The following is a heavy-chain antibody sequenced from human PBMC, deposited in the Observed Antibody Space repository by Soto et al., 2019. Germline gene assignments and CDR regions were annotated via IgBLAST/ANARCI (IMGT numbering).Heavy chain of an antibody. CDR1: GYTFTVYY. CDR2: INPNSGGT. J-gene: IGHJ2*01. Sequence: ASVKVSCKASGYTFTVYYMRWVRQAPGQGLEWMGWINPNSGGTKYAQKFQAWVTMTADTSISTAYLELSRLRSDHTAVYYCAREIRSGYYKYWYFDLWGRGTLVTVSS. CDR3: AREIRSGYYKYWYFDL. D-gene: IGHD3-3*01. V-gene: IGHV1-2*04.